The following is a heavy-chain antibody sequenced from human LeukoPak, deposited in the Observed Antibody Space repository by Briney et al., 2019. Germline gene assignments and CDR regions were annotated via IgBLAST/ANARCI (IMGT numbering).Heavy chain of an antibody. CDR2: IKPDGSEK. Sequence: GGSLRLSCTASGFTFSSTGMHWVRQAPGKGLEWVANIKPDGSEKYYVDSVKGRFTISRDNAKNSLYLQMDSLRAEDTAVYYCAREDMWAFDIWGQGTMVTVSS. CDR1: GFTFSSTG. CDR3: AREDMWAFDI. D-gene: IGHD2-15*01. V-gene: IGHV3-7*01. J-gene: IGHJ3*02.